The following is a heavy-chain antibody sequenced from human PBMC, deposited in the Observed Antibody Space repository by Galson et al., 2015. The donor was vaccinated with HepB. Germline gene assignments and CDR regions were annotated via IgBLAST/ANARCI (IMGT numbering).Heavy chain of an antibody. CDR1: GYTFTSYA. Sequence: SVKVSCKASGYTFTSYAMNWVRQAPGQGLEWMGWINTNTGNPTYAQGFAGRFVFSLDTSVSTAYLQISSLKAEDTAVYYCCYDSSGHGYYLDYWGQGTLVTVSS. J-gene: IGHJ4*02. CDR2: INTNTGNP. D-gene: IGHD3-22*01. CDR3: CYDSSGHGYYLDY. V-gene: IGHV7-4-1*02.